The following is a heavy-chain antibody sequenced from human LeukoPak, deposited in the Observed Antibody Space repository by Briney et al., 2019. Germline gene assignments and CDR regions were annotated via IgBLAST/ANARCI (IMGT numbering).Heavy chain of an antibody. Sequence: GGSLRLSGAASGFSFREYWMSWVRQAPGKGLEWVANINQDGSETYYVDSVEGRFTISRDNAKNSLFLQMSSLRADDTAVYFCSGDPGDYWGQGTLVTVSS. CDR2: INQDGSET. CDR3: SGDPGDY. D-gene: IGHD7-27*01. CDR1: GFSFREYW. V-gene: IGHV3-7*04. J-gene: IGHJ4*02.